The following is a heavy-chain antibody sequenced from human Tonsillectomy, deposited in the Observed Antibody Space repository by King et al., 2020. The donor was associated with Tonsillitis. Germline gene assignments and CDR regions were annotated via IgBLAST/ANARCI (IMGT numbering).Heavy chain of an antibody. CDR2: IYPNGRT. D-gene: IGHD5-18*01. CDR1: GGSISSHY. V-gene: IGHV4-59*11. CDR3: ARVDTTMGYFYSHEMEV. J-gene: IGHJ6*02. Sequence: VQLQESGPGLVKPSETLSLTCTVSGGSISSHYWTWIRQPPGKGLEWIGYIYPNGRTNYNPSLKSRVTISVETSKNQFSLNLRSVTAADTAVYYCARVDTTMGYFYSHEMEVWGQGTTVTVSS.